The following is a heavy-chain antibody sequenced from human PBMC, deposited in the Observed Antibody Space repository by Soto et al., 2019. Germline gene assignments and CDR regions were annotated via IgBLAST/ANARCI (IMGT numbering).Heavy chain of an antibody. J-gene: IGHJ6*02. CDR1: GYTFTGYY. CDR3: ARDPGIVVVVAAAERYYYGMDV. D-gene: IGHD2-15*01. Sequence: GASVKVSCKASGYTFTGYYMHWVRQAPGQGLEWMGWINPNSGGTNYAQKFQGRVTMTRDTSISTAYMELSRLRSDDTAVYYCARDPGIVVVVAAAERYYYGMDVWGQGTTVTSP. V-gene: IGHV1-2*02. CDR2: INPNSGGT.